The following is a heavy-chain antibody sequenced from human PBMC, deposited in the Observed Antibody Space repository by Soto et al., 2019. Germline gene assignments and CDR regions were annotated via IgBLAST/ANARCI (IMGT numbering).Heavy chain of an antibody. D-gene: IGHD3-10*01. CDR2: ISWDGGST. J-gene: IGHJ6*02. CDR1: GFTFDEYT. V-gene: IGHV3-43*01. Sequence: PGGSLRLSCAASGFTFDEYTMHWFRQAPGKGLEWVSLISWDGGSTYYADSVKGRFTISRDNSKNSLYLQMNSPRTEDTALYYCEKDQQITMVRGGPYRIPVWGQGPTVTVAS. CDR3: EKDQQITMVRGGPYRIPV.